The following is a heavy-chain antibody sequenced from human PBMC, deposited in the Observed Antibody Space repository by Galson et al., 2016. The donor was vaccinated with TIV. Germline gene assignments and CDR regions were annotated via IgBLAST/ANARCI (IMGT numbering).Heavy chain of an antibody. CDR1: GFTFSSYW. CDR2: MNQDGSEK. Sequence: SLRLSCAASGFTFSSYWMSWVRQAPGKGLEWVANMNQDGSEKYYVGSVEGRFTISRDNAKNSLYLQMNSLRAEDTAIYYCAKDFEGDYYDSSGYSSWGQGTLVTVSS. V-gene: IGHV3-7*03. J-gene: IGHJ5*02. D-gene: IGHD3-22*01. CDR3: AKDFEGDYYDSSGYSS.